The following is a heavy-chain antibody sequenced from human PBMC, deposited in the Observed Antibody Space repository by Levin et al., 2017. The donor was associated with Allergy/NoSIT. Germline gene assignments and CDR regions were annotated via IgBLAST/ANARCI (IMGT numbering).Heavy chain of an antibody. CDR2: IYPGDSDT. CDR3: ARTGEHYCSSTSCYIDY. J-gene: IGHJ4*02. D-gene: IGHD2-2*02. V-gene: IGHV5-51*01. CDR1: GYSFTSYW. Sequence: GESLKISCKGSGYSFTSYWIGWVRQMPGKGLEWMGIIYPGDSDTRYSPSFQGQVTISADKSISTAYLQWSSLKASDTAMYYCARTGEHYCSSTSCYIDYWGQGTLVTVSS.